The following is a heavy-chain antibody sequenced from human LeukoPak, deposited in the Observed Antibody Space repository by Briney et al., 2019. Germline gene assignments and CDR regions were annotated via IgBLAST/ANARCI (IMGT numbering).Heavy chain of an antibody. CDR1: GFTFSDYS. D-gene: IGHD3-22*01. J-gene: IGHJ4*02. CDR2: ISSSSSYI. V-gene: IGHV3-21*01. Sequence: PGGSLRLSCAVSGFTFSDYSMNWVRQAPGKGLEWVSSISSSSSYIYYADSVKGRFTISRDNAKNSLYLQMNSLRAKDTAVFYCARESTYYYDSSGYYYDYWGQGTLVTVSS. CDR3: ARESTYYYDSSGYYYDY.